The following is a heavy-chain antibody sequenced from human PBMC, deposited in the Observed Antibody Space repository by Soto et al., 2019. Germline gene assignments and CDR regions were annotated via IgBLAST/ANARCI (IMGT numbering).Heavy chain of an antibody. D-gene: IGHD6-6*01. J-gene: IGHJ3*02. V-gene: IGHV3-23*01. Sequence: GGSLRLACAASGFTFSSYAMSWVRQAPGKGLEWVSAISGSGGSTYYADSVKGRFTISRDNSKNTLYLQMNSLRAEDTAVYYCAKDDLIAARRHDAFDIWGQGTMVTVSS. CDR2: ISGSGGST. CDR1: GFTFSSYA. CDR3: AKDDLIAARRHDAFDI.